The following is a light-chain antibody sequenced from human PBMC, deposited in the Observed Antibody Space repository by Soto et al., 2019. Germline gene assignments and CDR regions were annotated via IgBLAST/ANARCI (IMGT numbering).Light chain of an antibody. V-gene: IGLV1-47*01. CDR3: SAWDDSLSGYV. Sequence: QSVLTQPPSASGTHGQRVTISCSGSSSNIGSNYVYWYQQLPGTAPKIIIYRNNQRPSGVPDRISGSKSGTSASLAISGLRSEDEADYYCSAWDDSLSGYVFGTGTKVTVL. J-gene: IGLJ1*01. CDR2: RNN. CDR1: SSNIGSNY.